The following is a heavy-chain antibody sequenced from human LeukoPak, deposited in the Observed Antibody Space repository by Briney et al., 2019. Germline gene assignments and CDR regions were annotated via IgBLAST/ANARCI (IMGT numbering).Heavy chain of an antibody. CDR3: ARTGLYNWFDP. CDR2: IHASGTT. Sequence: PSETLSLTCNVSGGSISSYFWTWIRQPAGKGLEWIGRIHASGTTNYNSSLKSRVSMSVDTSKNQFSLKLSSVTAADTAVYYCARTGLYNWFDPWGQGTLVTVSS. CDR1: GGSISSYF. D-gene: IGHD7-27*01. J-gene: IGHJ5*02. V-gene: IGHV4-4*07.